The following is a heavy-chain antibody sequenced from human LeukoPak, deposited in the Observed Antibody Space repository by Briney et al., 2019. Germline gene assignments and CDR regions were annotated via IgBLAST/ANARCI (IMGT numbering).Heavy chain of an antibody. CDR2: ISWNSGSI. CDR3: AKDYCSSTSCYDPGAFDI. J-gene: IGHJ3*02. V-gene: IGHV3-9*01. CDR1: GFTFDDYA. D-gene: IGHD2-2*01. Sequence: PGGSLRLSCAASGFTFDDYAMHWVRQAPGKGLEWVSGISWNSGSIGYADSVKGRLTISRDNAKNSLYLQMNSLRAEDTALYYCAKDYCSSTSCYDPGAFDIWGQGTMVTVSS.